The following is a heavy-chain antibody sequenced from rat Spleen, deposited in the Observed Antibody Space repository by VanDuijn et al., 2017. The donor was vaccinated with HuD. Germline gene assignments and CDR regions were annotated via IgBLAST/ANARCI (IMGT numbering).Heavy chain of an antibody. CDR3: ARLTIGS. CDR2: ISSTGDT. Sequence: QVQLKESGPGLVQPSQTLSLTCTVSGLSLTSNSVSWIRQPPGKGLEWLAAISSTGDTFYNSFLKSRLTISRDISKNQVFLKMNSLQTEDTAMYFCARLTIGSWGQGVMVTVSS. J-gene: IGHJ2*01. V-gene: IGHV2-47*01. D-gene: IGHD1-3*01. CDR1: GLSLTSNS.